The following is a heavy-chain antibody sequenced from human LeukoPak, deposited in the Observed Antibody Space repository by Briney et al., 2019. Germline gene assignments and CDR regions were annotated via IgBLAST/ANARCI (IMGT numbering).Heavy chain of an antibody. Sequence: PGGSLRLSCAASGFTFSSYAMSWVRQAPGKGLEWVSAISGSGGSTYYADSVKGRFTISRDNSKNTLYLQMNSLRAEDTAVYYCATRYCSSTSCYFSDYYYYYMDVWGKGTTVTVSS. CDR3: ATRYCSSTSCYFSDYYYYYMDV. CDR1: GFTFSSYA. CDR2: ISGSGGST. V-gene: IGHV3-23*01. D-gene: IGHD2-2*01. J-gene: IGHJ6*03.